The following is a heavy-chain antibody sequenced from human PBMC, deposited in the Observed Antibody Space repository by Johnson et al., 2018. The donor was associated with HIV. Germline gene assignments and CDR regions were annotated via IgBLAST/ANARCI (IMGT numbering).Heavy chain of an antibody. Sequence: VQLVESGGGVVQPGKSLRLSCAASGFTFSSYWMHWVRQAPGKGLVWVSRINSAGSSTSYADSVKGRFNISRDNSKNTLYLQMDSLRAEDTAVYYCAKEGITMEVDIWGQGTTVTVAS. J-gene: IGHJ3*02. CDR3: AKEGITMEVDI. D-gene: IGHD3-10*01. V-gene: IGHV3-74*01. CDR2: INSAGSST. CDR1: GFTFSSYW.